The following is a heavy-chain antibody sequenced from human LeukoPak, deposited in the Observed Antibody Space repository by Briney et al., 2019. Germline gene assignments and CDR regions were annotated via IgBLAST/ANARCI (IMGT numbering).Heavy chain of an antibody. Sequence: GRSLRLSCSTSGFTFGEYALSWVRQAPGKGLESVSRINTDGTVTTYADSVKGRFTVSRDNADNTMFLQMNSVRDEDTAVYYCATKQWLAPPPDSWGQGTPVTVSS. J-gene: IGHJ4*02. CDR1: GFTFGEYA. V-gene: IGHV3-74*01. D-gene: IGHD6-19*01. CDR2: INTDGTVT. CDR3: ATKQWLAPPPDS.